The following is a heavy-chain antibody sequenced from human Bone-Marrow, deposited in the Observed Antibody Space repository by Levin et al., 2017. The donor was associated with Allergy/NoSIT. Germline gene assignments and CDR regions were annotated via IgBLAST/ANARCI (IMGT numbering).Heavy chain of an antibody. CDR3: AKDIIQKYKYGTYYSYGMDV. CDR2: ISFDGSPT. Sequence: QAGGSLRLSCAASGFIFSDYGFHWVRQAPGKGLEWVSFISFDGSPTYYAEDMKGRFTVSKDNSDNTLYLQMDSLRADDSALYYCAKDIIQKYKYGTYYSYGMDVWGQGTTVTVSS. CDR1: GFIFSDYG. V-gene: IGHV3-30*18. D-gene: IGHD5-18*01. J-gene: IGHJ6*02.